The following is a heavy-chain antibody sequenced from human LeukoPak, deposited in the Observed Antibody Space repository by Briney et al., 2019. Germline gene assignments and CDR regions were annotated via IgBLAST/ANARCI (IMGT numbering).Heavy chain of an antibody. V-gene: IGHV3-11*01. J-gene: IGHJ4*02. CDR2: SGGSTM. Sequence: SGGSTMSYADSVTGRFTISRDNSRNSLYLQMNSLRAEDTAVYYCAPQWTTGYSWGQGTLVTVSS. D-gene: IGHD5-18*01. CDR3: APQWTTGYS.